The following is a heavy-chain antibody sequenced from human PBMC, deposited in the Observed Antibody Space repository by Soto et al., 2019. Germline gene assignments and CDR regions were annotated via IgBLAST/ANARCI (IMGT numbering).Heavy chain of an antibody. V-gene: IGHV1-69*13. CDR2: IIPIFGTA. Sequence: SVKVSCKASGGTFSSYAISWVRQAPGQGLEWMGGIIPIFGTANYAQKFQGRVTITAYESTSTAYMELSSLRSEDTAVYYCARDGYYGSGSFRYYYYGMDVCGQRTTFTVCS. D-gene: IGHD3-10*01. J-gene: IGHJ6*02. CDR3: ARDGYYGSGSFRYYYYGMDV. CDR1: GGTFSSYA.